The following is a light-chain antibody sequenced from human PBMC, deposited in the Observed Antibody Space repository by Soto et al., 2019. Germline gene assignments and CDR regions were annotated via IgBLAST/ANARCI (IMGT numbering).Light chain of an antibody. CDR2: KAS. Sequence: DIQMTQSPSTLSASIGDRVTITCRASQTISRCLAWYQQKPGKAPNLLIYKASTLESGVPSRFSGSGSGTEFTLTLSSLQPDDSATYYCQQYDSFPRTFCQGTKVEIK. V-gene: IGKV1-5*03. CDR1: QTISRC. CDR3: QQYDSFPRT. J-gene: IGKJ1*01.